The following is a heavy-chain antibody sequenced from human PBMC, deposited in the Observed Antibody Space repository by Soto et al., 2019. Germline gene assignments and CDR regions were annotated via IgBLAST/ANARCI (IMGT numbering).Heavy chain of an antibody. CDR1: GGAITNYY. CDR2: IYHTGST. CDR3: ARSVNRGYSYGYRH. J-gene: IGHJ4*02. Sequence: QVQLQESGPGLVRPSETLSLTCSVSGGAITNYYWNWIRQNPGKGLEWIGYIYHTGSTSKNPSLKSRVTLSLDTSKNQLTLNLTSVTAADTAIYYCARSVNRGYSYGYRHWGQGTLVTVST. D-gene: IGHD5-18*01. V-gene: IGHV4-59*01.